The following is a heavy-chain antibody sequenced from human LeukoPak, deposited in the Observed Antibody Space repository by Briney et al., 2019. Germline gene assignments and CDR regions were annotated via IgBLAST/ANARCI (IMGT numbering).Heavy chain of an antibody. J-gene: IGHJ5*02. CDR2: IYHSGST. CDR1: GGSISSGGYS. Sequence: TSQTLSLTCAVSGGSISSGGYSWSWIRQPPGKGLEWNGYIYHSGSTYYNPSLKSRVTISVDRSKNQFSLKLSSVTAADTAVYYCARSYSKTLWFDPWGQGTLVTVSS. D-gene: IGHD4-4*01. V-gene: IGHV4-30-2*01. CDR3: ARSYSKTLWFDP.